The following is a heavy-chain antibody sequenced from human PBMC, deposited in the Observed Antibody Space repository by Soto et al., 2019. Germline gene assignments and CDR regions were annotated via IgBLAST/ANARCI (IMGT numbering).Heavy chain of an antibody. J-gene: IGHJ4*02. CDR1: GGSISSGDYY. V-gene: IGHV4-30-4*01. Sequence: QVQLQESGPGLVKPSQTLSLTCTVSGGSISSGDYYWSWIRQPPGKGLEWIGYIYYSGSTYYNPPPKSRVTISVDTSKNHFPLKLSSVTAADPAVYYWAREGGGLGESYWGQGTLVTVSS. CDR2: IYYSGST. CDR3: AREGGGLGESY. D-gene: IGHD3-16*01.